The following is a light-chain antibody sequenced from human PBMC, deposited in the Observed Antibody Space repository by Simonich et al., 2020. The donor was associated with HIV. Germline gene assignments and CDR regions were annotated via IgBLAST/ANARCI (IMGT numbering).Light chain of an antibody. Sequence: DIQMTQSPSTLSASVVDRVTITCRASESISSWLAWYQQKSGKAPKLLIYKASSLKSGVPSRFSGSGSGTEFTLTISSLQPDDFATYFCQQYNSYTWTFGQGTKVEIK. J-gene: IGKJ1*01. V-gene: IGKV1-5*03. CDR3: QQYNSYTWT. CDR1: ESISSW. CDR2: KAS.